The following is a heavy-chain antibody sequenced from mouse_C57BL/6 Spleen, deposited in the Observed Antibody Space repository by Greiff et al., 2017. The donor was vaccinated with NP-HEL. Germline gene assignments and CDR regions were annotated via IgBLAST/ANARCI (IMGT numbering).Heavy chain of an antibody. CDR2: IYPGSGST. Sequence: VQLQQPGAELVKPGASVKMSCKASGYTFTSYWITWVKQRPGQGLEWIGDIYPGSGSTNYNEKFKSKATLTVDTSSSTAYMQLSSLTSEDSAVYYCARDYYSNYVRFAYWGQGTLVTVSA. V-gene: IGHV1-55*01. CDR3: ARDYYSNYVRFAY. D-gene: IGHD2-5*01. CDR1: GYTFTSYW. J-gene: IGHJ3*01.